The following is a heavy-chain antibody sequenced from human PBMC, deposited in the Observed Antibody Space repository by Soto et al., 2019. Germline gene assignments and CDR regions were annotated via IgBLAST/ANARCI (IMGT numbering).Heavy chain of an antibody. CDR1: GFTFSSYG. Sequence: GGSLRLSCAASGFTFSSYGMHWVRQAPGKGLEWVAVIWYDGSNKYYADSVKGRFTISRDNAKNSLNLQMNSLRDDDTDVSDCAVNNRQLSGSCWYVRDPREDTLYNWFGAWGQGTLVTVSS. V-gene: IGHV3-33*01. D-gene: IGHD6-13*01. J-gene: IGHJ5*02. CDR3: AVNNRQLSGSCWYVRDPREDTLYNWFGA. CDR2: IWYDGSNK.